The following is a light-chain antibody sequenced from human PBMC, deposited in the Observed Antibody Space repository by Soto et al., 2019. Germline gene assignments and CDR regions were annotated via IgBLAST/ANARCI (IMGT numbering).Light chain of an antibody. J-gene: IGKJ4*01. CDR3: QQFASLVT. CDR2: KAS. V-gene: IGKV1-5*03. CDR1: QNIENS. Sequence: DIQMTQSPSTLSASVGDRVTITCRASQNIENSLAWYQQTPGKAPKLLIYKASNLETGVPSRFSGSGSGTEFTLTISSLQPEDFVTYYCQQFASLVTFGGGTRWIS.